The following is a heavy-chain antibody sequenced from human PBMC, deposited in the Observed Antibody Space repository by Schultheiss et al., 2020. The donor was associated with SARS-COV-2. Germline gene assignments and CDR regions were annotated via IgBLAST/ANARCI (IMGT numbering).Heavy chain of an antibody. CDR1: GYTFTSYG. Sequence: SVKVSCKASGYTFTSYGISWVRQAPGQGLEWMGGIIPMFRTANYAQKFQGRVTITADESTRTAYMELSSLRSEDTAVYYCARDRGGNPDYWGQGTLVTVSS. CDR2: IIPMFRTA. J-gene: IGHJ4*02. CDR3: ARDRGGNPDY. V-gene: IGHV1-69*13. D-gene: IGHD4-23*01.